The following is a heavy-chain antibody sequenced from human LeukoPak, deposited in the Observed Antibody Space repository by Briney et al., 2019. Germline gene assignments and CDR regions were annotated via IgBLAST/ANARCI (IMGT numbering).Heavy chain of an antibody. Sequence: GGSLRLSCAASGFTFDDYAMHWVRQAPGKGLEWVSGISWNSGSIGYADSVKGRFTISRDNAKNSPYLQMNSLRAEDMALYYCAKSRCSSTSCPYYYYMDVWGKGTTVTVSS. CDR1: GFTFDDYA. CDR2: ISWNSGSI. CDR3: AKSRCSSTSCPYYYYMDV. D-gene: IGHD2-2*01. V-gene: IGHV3-9*03. J-gene: IGHJ6*03.